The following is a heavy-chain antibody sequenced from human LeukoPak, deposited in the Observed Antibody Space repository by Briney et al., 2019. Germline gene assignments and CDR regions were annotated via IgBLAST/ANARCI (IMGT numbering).Heavy chain of an antibody. CDR3: ARASNTGWFYFHY. D-gene: IGHD6-19*01. Sequence: SVKVSCKASGGTFSTSALNWVRQAPGQGLEWMGGIIPLFRTAKYVQKFQGRVTITADESTTTAYMEVSSLRSDDTAVYYCARASNTGWFYFHYWGQGTLVTVSS. CDR1: GGTFSTSA. J-gene: IGHJ4*02. V-gene: IGHV1-69*13. CDR2: IIPLFRTA.